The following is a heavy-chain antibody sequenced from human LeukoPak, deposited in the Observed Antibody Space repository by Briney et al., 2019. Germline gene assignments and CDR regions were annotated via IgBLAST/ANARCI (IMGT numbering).Heavy chain of an antibody. CDR3: ARDRYYDSSGDAFDI. CDR1: GYSISSGYY. CDR2: IYYSGST. D-gene: IGHD3-22*01. J-gene: IGHJ3*02. V-gene: IGHV4-61*01. Sequence: SETLSLTCAVSGYSISSGYYWSWIRQPPGKGLEWIGYIYYSGSTNYNPSLKSRVTISVDTSKNQFSLKLSSVTAADTAVYYCARDRYYDSSGDAFDIWGQGTMVTVSS.